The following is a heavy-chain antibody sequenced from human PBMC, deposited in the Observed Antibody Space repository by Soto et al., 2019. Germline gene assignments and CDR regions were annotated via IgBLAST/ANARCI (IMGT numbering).Heavy chain of an antibody. V-gene: IGHV3-74*01. D-gene: IGHD1-26*01. CDR3: ARGDRGAFDI. J-gene: IGHJ3*02. CDR2: IHSDGSST. CDR1: GFTFSYYW. Sequence: EVQLVESGGGLVQPGESLRLSCAASGFTFSYYWMHWVRQAPGKGPVWVSRIHSDGSSTTYADSVKGRFSISSDNASKTVYVHMNSLRDENTAVYYCARGDRGAFDIWGQGTLLTVSS.